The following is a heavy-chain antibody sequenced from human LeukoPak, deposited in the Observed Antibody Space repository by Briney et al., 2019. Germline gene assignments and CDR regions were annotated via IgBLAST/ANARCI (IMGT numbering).Heavy chain of an antibody. CDR3: ASADVGASDYYYYYYVDV. V-gene: IGHV4-34*01. Sequence: SETLSLTCAVYGGSFSGYYWSWIRQPPGKGLEWIGEINHSGSTNYNPSLKSRVTISVDTSKNQFSLKLSSVTAADTAMYYCASADVGASDYYYYYYVDVWGKGTTVIVSS. J-gene: IGHJ6*03. D-gene: IGHD4/OR15-4a*01. CDR1: GGSFSGYY. CDR2: INHSGST.